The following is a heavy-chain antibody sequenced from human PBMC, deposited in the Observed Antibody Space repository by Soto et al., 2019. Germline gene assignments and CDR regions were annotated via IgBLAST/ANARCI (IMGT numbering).Heavy chain of an antibody. V-gene: IGHV4-34*01. D-gene: IGHD5-12*01. J-gene: IGHJ6*03. CDR1: GGSFSGYY. CDR3: ARAKGGYVLNPLRYYYYYWAV. Sequence: SETLSLTCAVYGGSFSGYYWSWIRQPPGKGLEWIGEINHSGSTNYNPSLKSRVTISVDTSKNQFSLKLSSVAAADTAVYYCARAKGGYVLNPLRYYYYYWAVGAKGTTVPVSS. CDR2: INHSGST.